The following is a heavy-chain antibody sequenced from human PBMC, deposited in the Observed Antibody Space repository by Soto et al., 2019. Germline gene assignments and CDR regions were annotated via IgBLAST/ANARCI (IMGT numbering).Heavy chain of an antibody. J-gene: IGHJ5*02. D-gene: IGHD2-2*02. CDR2: MNPNSGNT. Sequence: GASVKVSCKASGYTFTSYDINWVRQATGQGLEWMGWMNPNSGNTGYAQKFQGRVTMTEGTSTDTAYMELSSLRSEDTAVYYCATDSPKYCSSTSCYKWGWFDPWGQGTLVTVS. V-gene: IGHV1-8*01. CDR1: GYTFTSYD. CDR3: ATDSPKYCSSTSCYKWGWFDP.